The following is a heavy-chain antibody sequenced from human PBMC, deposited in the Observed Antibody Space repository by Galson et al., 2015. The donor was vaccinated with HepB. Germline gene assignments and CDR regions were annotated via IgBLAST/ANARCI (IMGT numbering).Heavy chain of an antibody. V-gene: IGHV4-39*07. D-gene: IGHD2-2*01. CDR1: GGSISSGVYY. CDR3: ANRPLVPAANNWFDP. J-gene: IGHJ5*02. Sequence: TLSLTCTVSGGSISSGVYYWGWIRQPPGKGLEWIGNIYYSGSTYYNPSLKSRVTISVDTSKNQFFLKLTSVTAADTAVYYCANRPLVPAANNWFDPWGQGALVTVPS. CDR2: IYYSGST.